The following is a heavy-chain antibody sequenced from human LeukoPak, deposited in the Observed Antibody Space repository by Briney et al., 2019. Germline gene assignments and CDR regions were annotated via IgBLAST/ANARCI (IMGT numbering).Heavy chain of an antibody. CDR2: IHYSGST. Sequence: KPSETLSLTCTVSGGSISSSSYYWGWIRQPPGKGLEWIGSIHYSGSTYYNPSLKSRVTISVDTSKNQFSLKLSSVTAADTAVYYCARQTWIQLWLNWGQGTLVTVSS. D-gene: IGHD5-18*01. J-gene: IGHJ4*02. V-gene: IGHV4-39*01. CDR1: GGSISSSSYY. CDR3: ARQTWIQLWLN.